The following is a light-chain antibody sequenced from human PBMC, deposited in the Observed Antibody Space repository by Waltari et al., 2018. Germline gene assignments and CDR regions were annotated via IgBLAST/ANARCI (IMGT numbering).Light chain of an antibody. V-gene: IGKV3-11*01. CDR2: DAS. J-gene: IGKJ4*01. Sequence: EIVLTQSPATLSLSPGERATLPCRASHSVSRYLAWYKQRPGQAPRLLIFDASFRATGIPARFSGSGSETDFTLTISSLEPEDCAVYYCQQRSNWPLTFGGGTKVEIK. CDR3: QQRSNWPLT. CDR1: HSVSRY.